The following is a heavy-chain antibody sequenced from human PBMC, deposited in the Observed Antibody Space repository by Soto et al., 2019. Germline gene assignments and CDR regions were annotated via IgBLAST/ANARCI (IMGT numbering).Heavy chain of an antibody. J-gene: IGHJ4*02. Sequence: QVQLVESGGGVVQPGRSLRLSCAASGFTFSSYAMHWVRQAPGKGLEWVAVISYDGSNKYYADSVKGRFTISRDNSKNKLYLQMNSLRAEDTAVYYCARSKVNMIVVVNLDYWGQGTLVTVSS. CDR2: ISYDGSNK. CDR3: ARSKVNMIVVVNLDY. D-gene: IGHD3-22*01. CDR1: GFTFSSYA. V-gene: IGHV3-30-3*01.